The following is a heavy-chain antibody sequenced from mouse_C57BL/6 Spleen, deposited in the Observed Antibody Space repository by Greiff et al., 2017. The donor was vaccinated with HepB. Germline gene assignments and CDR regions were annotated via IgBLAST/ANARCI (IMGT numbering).Heavy chain of an antibody. Sequence: VQLQQPGAELVMPGASVKLSCKASGYTFTSYWMHWVKQRPGQGLEWIGEIDPSDSYTNYNQKFKGKSTLTVDKSSSTAYMQLSSLTAEDSAVYYCARSGSVVRYAMAYWGQGTLVTVSS. CDR3: ARSGSVVRYAMAY. CDR2: IDPSDSYT. CDR1: GYTFTSYW. V-gene: IGHV1-69*01. J-gene: IGHJ4*01. D-gene: IGHD1-1*01.